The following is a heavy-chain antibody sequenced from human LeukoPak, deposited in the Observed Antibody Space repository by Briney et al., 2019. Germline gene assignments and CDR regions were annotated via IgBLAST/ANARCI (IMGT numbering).Heavy chain of an antibody. V-gene: IGHV3-72*01. J-gene: IGHJ6*03. CDR3: RGSSWYRLPDYYYMDV. Sequence: PGGSLRLSCAASGFTFSDHYMDWVRQAPGKGLEWVGRTRNKANSYTTEYAASVKGRFTISRDYSKNSLYLQMNSLKTEDTAVYYCRGSSWYRLPDYYYMDVWGKGTTVTISS. CDR2: TRNKANSYTT. D-gene: IGHD6-13*01. CDR1: GFTFSDHY.